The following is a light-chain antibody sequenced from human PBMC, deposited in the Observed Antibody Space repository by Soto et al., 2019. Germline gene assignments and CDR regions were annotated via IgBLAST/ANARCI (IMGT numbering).Light chain of an antibody. V-gene: IGKV1-39*01. CDR1: QSISNH. CDR2: AAS. Sequence: DIQMTQSPSSLSASVEDRVIITCRASQSISNHLNWYQQKPGKAPKLLIFAASSLQSGVPSRFSGSRSGPDFTLTINNLQPEDFATYYCQQSYITPPITFGQGTLLEIK. J-gene: IGKJ5*01. CDR3: QQSYITPPIT.